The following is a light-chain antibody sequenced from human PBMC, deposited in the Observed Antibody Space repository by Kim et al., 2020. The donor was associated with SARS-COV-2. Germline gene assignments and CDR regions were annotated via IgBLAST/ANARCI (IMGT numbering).Light chain of an antibody. CDR3: QQYVNLPVT. V-gene: IGKV1-33*01. J-gene: IGKJ5*01. CDR1: QDISNY. Sequence: DIQMTQSPSSLSASVGDRVTITCQASQDISNYLNWYQQKPGKAPKLLIYDASNLETGVPSRFSGSGSGTDFTFTISSLQPEDIATYYSQQYVNLPVTFGQGTRLEIK. CDR2: DAS.